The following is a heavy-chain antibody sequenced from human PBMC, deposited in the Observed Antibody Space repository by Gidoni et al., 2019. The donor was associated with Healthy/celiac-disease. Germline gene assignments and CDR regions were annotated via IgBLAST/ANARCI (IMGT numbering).Heavy chain of an antibody. J-gene: IGHJ4*02. CDR2: ISYDGSNK. CDR1: GFTFISYG. D-gene: IGHD3-9*01. Sequence: QVQLVESGGGVVQPGRSLRLSCAASGFTFISYGMHWVRQAPGKGLEWVAVISYDGSNKDYADSVKGRFTISRDKSKNTLYLQMNSRRAEDTAVYYCAKDRDNYFDYWGQGTLVTVSS. V-gene: IGHV3-30*18. CDR3: AKDRDNYFDY.